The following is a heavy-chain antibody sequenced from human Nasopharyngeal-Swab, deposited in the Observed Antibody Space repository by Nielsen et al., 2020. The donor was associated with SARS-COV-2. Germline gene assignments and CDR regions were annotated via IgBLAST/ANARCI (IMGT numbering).Heavy chain of an antibody. Sequence: VKVSCKASGGTFISYAISWVRQDPGQGLEGRGGIIPIFGTANYAQKFQGRVTITADESTSTAYMELSSLRSEDTAVYYCASANPTSDIVVVPAAKYYYYYYMDVWGKGTTVTVSS. V-gene: IGHV1-69*13. D-gene: IGHD2-2*01. CDR3: ASANPTSDIVVVPAAKYYYYYYMDV. CDR1: GGTFISYA. CDR2: IIPIFGTA. J-gene: IGHJ6*03.